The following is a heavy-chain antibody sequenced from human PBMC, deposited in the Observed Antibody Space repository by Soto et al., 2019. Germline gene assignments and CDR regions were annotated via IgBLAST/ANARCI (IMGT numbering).Heavy chain of an antibody. CDR3: ARDLSSSWDNYYYYYGMDV. CDR1: GYTFTSYA. Sequence: ASVKVSCKASGYTFTSYAMHWVRQAPGQRLGWMGWINAGNGNTKYSQKFQGRVTITRDTSASTAYMELSSLRSEDTAVYYCARDLSSSWDNYYYYYGMDVWGQGTTVTVSS. D-gene: IGHD6-13*01. CDR2: INAGNGNT. V-gene: IGHV1-3*01. J-gene: IGHJ6*02.